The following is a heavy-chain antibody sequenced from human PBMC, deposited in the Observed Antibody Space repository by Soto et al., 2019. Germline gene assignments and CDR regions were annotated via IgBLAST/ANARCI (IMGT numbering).Heavy chain of an antibody. J-gene: IGHJ4*02. Sequence: QVQLVQSGAEVKKPGASVKVSCKASGYTFTSYDIHWVRQATGQGLEWMGWMNPNSGNTGYAQKFQGRVTMTRNTSITTAYMELSSLRFEDTAVYFCARILSLRLKREFDYWGQGTLVTVSS. V-gene: IGHV1-8*01. D-gene: IGHD5-12*01. CDR2: MNPNSGNT. CDR3: ARILSLRLKREFDY. CDR1: GYTFTSYD.